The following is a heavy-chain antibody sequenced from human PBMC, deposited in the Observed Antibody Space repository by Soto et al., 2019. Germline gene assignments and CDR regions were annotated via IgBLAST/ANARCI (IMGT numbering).Heavy chain of an antibody. J-gene: IGHJ4*02. Sequence: SETLSLTCAVYGGSFSGYYWSWIRQPPGKGLEWIGEINHSGSTNYNPSLKSRVTISVDTSKNQFSLKLSSVTAADTAVYYCERDSGYSGYDQYYFDYWGQGTLVTVSS. V-gene: IGHV4-34*01. D-gene: IGHD5-12*01. CDR3: ERDSGYSGYDQYYFDY. CDR2: INHSGST. CDR1: GGSFSGYY.